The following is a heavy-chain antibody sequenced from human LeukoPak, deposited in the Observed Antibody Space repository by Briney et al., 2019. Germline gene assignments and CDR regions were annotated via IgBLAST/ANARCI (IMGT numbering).Heavy chain of an antibody. CDR1: GFTFSSYA. CDR2: ISGSGGST. CDR3: AKDRWEDYYGSGSCYMVSWFDP. V-gene: IGHV3-23*01. Sequence: GGSLRLSCAASGFTFSSYAMSWVRQAPGKGLEWVSAISGSGGSTYYADSVKGRFTISRDNSKNTLYLQMNSLRAEDTAVYYCAKDRWEDYYGSGSCYMVSWFDPWGQGTLVTVSS. J-gene: IGHJ5*02. D-gene: IGHD3-10*01.